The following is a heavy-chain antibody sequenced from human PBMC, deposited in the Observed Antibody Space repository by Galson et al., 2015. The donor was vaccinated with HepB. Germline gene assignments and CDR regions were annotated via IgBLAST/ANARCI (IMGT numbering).Heavy chain of an antibody. CDR2: INGGNGNT. Sequence: SVKVSCKASGYTFTSYNIHWVRQAPGQRLEWMGWINGGNGNTKYSRKVQGRVTFTRDTSANTAYMELSSLRSEDTAVYYCARRLSRYYESSGYQADWLDPWGQGTLVTVSS. V-gene: IGHV1-3*01. CDR3: ARRLSRYYESSGYQADWLDP. J-gene: IGHJ5*02. D-gene: IGHD3-22*01. CDR1: GYTFTSYN.